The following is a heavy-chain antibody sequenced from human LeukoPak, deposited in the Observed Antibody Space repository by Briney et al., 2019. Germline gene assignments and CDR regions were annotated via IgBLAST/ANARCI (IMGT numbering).Heavy chain of an antibody. J-gene: IGHJ3*02. CDR1: GFTFSTYW. Sequence: GGSLRLSCAASGFTFSTYWMSWVRQAPGKGLEWVAVVSYDGTSQYYGDSVKGRVTISRDNSKNTLYLQMNSLRVDDTSIYYCVRERIRGAFDIWGQGTMVTVSS. D-gene: IGHD3-10*01. CDR2: VSYDGTSQ. CDR3: VRERIRGAFDI. V-gene: IGHV3-30-3*01.